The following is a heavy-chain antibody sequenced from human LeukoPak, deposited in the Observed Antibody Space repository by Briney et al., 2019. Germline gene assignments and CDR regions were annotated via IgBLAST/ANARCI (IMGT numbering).Heavy chain of an antibody. J-gene: IGHJ1*01. CDR2: INHSGST. D-gene: IGHD4-17*01. CDR1: GGSFSGYY. Sequence: PSETLSLTCAVYGGSFSGYYWSWIRQPPGKGLEWIGEINHSGSTNYNPSLKSRVTISVDTSKNQFSLKLSSVTAADTAVYYCARGAVTLGRFQHWGQGTLVTVSS. CDR3: ARGAVTLGRFQH. V-gene: IGHV4-34*01.